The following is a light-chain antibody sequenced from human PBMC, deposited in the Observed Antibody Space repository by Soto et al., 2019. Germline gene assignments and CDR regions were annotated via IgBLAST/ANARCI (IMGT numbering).Light chain of an antibody. Sequence: DIQMTQSPSSLSASVGDRVTITCRARQGISNDLAWYQQKPGKVPKLLIYAASTLQSGVPSRFSGSGSGTDFTLTISSLQPEDVATYYCQKYNSAPPLTFGGGTKVQI. CDR1: QGISND. CDR3: QKYNSAPPLT. CDR2: AAS. J-gene: IGKJ4*01. V-gene: IGKV1-27*01.